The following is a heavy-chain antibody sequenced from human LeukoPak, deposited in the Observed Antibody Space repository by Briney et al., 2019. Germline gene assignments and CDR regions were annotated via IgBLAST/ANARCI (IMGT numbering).Heavy chain of an antibody. CDR2: ISGSGGST. CDR3: AKDFPILSTTQNYYYYMDV. CDR1: GFTFSSYA. J-gene: IGHJ6*03. V-gene: IGHV3-23*01. D-gene: IGHD1-14*01. Sequence: PGGSLRLSCAASGFTFSSYAMSWVRQAPGKGLEWVSAISGSGGSTYYADSVKGRYTISRDNSKNTLYLQMNSLRAEDTAVYYCAKDFPILSTTQNYYYYMDVWGKGTTVTVSS.